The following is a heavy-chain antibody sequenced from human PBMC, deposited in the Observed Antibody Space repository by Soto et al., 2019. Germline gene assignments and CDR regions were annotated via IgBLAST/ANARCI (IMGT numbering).Heavy chain of an antibody. D-gene: IGHD2-21*02. J-gene: IGHJ4*02. CDR1: GGSISSGGYY. V-gene: IGHV4-31*03. CDR2: IYYSGST. Sequence: QVQLQESGPGLVKPSQTLSLTCTVSGGSISSGGYYWSWIRQHPGKGLEWIGYIYYSGSTYYNPCLTSRVTISVDTSKNQCPRELSSVSAADTAVYYCARDMCCDCFSFDYWGQGTLFTVSS. CDR3: ARDMCCDCFSFDY.